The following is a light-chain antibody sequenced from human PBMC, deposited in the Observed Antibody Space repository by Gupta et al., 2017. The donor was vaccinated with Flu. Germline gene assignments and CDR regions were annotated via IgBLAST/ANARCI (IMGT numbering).Light chain of an antibody. V-gene: IGLV3-21*02. CDR2: PDS. CDR1: HIGSKG. CDR3: QVWDSSIDHTGWV. Sequence: SYVVTQPPSVSVAPGQTAMITCGGNHIGSKGVNWYQQKQGQAPVLVVYPDSDRPSWIPERFSGSNSGNTTTLTIGRVEAGDEDDYYCQVWDSSIDHTGWVFGGGTKLTVL. J-gene: IGLJ3*02.